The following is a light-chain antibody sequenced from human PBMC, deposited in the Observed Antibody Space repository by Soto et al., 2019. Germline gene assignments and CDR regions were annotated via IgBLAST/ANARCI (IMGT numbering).Light chain of an antibody. CDR1: YGIGSL. CDR3: QHRHSSPPT. CDR2: TAF. J-gene: IGKJ5*01. Sequence: DIQLTQSPSFLSASVGDRVTITCRASYGIGSLLAWYQQKPGQAPNLLIYTAFTLQSGVPSRFSGSGSGTEFTLTISSPQTEDCARYYCQHRHSSPPTFGQGTRLEIK. V-gene: IGKV1-9*01.